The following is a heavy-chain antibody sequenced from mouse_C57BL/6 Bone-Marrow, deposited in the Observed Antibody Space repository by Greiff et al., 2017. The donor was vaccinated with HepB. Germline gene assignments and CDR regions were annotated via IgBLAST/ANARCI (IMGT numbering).Heavy chain of an antibody. CDR1: GFTFSDYG. D-gene: IGHD1-1*01. CDR2: ISSGSSTI. CDR3: ARGYYGSIPYWYFDV. V-gene: IGHV5-17*01. Sequence: EVKLVESGGGLVKPGGSLKLSCAASGFTFSDYGMHWVRQAPEKGLEWVAYISSGSSTIYYADTVKGRFTISRDNAKNTLFLQMTSLRSEDTAMYYCARGYYGSIPYWYFDVWGTGTTVTVSS. J-gene: IGHJ1*03.